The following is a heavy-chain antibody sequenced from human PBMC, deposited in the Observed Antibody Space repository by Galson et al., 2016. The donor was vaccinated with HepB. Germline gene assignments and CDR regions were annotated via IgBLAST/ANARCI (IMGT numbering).Heavy chain of an antibody. V-gene: IGHV3-30-3*01. Sequence: SGFIFRSYAMNWVRQAPGKGLEWLAVISNDGSNKYFADSVKGRFTISRDNSKNTLYLQMNSLRAEDTAVYYCARFIASPWNDYYYYGMDVWGKGTTVTVSS. CDR3: ARFIASPWNDYYYYGMDV. CDR2: ISNDGSNK. D-gene: IGHD1-1*01. J-gene: IGHJ6*04. CDR1: GFIFRSYA.